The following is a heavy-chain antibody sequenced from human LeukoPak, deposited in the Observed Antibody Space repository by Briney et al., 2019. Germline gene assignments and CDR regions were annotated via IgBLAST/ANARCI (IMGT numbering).Heavy chain of an antibody. Sequence: GGSLRLSCAASGFTFSSYWMHWVRQAPGKGLVWVSRMNSDGSSTSYADSVKGRSTISRDNAKNTLYLQMNSLRAEDTAVYYCAREGDGYDYDHWGQGTLVTVSS. D-gene: IGHD5-12*01. V-gene: IGHV3-74*01. CDR1: GFTFSSYW. CDR3: AREGDGYDYDH. J-gene: IGHJ4*02. CDR2: MNSDGSST.